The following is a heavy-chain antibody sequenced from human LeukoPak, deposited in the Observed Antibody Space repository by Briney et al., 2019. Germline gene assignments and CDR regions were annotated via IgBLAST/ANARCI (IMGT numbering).Heavy chain of an antibody. CDR3: ARDATPKWYHLPYFDF. CDR1: GFTFSDYS. V-gene: IGHV3-21*06. D-gene: IGHD1-14*01. Sequence: GGSLRLSCAASGFTFSDYSMNWVRQAPGQGLEWVSSISRGSRYISYADSVKGRFTISRDNAKDSVYLQMNSLRVEDTAVYDCARDATPKWYHLPYFDFWGKGALVTSSS. CDR2: ISRGSRYI. J-gene: IGHJ4*02.